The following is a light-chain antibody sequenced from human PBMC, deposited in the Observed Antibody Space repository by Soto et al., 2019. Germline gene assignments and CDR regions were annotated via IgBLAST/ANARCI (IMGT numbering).Light chain of an antibody. CDR1: QSISSW. CDR3: QQYNIYPWT. J-gene: IGKJ1*01. V-gene: IGKV1-5*01. Sequence: DIRMTQSPSTLSASVGDRVTITCRASQSISSWLAWHQQKPGKDPKVLIDDAFSLESGVPSRFSGSGSGTAFTLTISILQTNDFATYYCQQYNIYPWTFGQGTKVEIK. CDR2: DAF.